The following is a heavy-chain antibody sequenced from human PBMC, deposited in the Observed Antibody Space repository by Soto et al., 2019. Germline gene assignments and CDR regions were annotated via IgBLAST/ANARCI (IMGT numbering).Heavy chain of an antibody. J-gene: IGHJ6*02. CDR1: GFTVSSFG. Sequence: EGSLRLSCSGSGFTVSSFGMHWVRQALGKGLEHVSTLSSNGIGTYYADSVKGRFTFSRDTSKNTLYLQMSSLRTEDTAVYYCVKEMGQAAFGIRCPYGLEVWGLGTTLTVSS. V-gene: IGHV3-64D*06. CDR2: LSSNGIGT. CDR3: VKEMGQAAFGIRCPYGLEV. D-gene: IGHD6-13*01.